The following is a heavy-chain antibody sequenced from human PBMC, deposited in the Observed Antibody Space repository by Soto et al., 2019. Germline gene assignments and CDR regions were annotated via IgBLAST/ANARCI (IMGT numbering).Heavy chain of an antibody. CDR3: ARAITMIVVRWFDP. D-gene: IGHD3-22*01. Sequence: ASVTVSCKASGYTFTSYAMHWVRQAPGQRLEWMGWINAGNGNTKYSQKFQGRVTITRDTSASTAYMELSSLRSEDTAVYYCARAITMIVVRWFDPWGQGTLVTVSS. CDR2: INAGNGNT. CDR1: GYTFTSYA. V-gene: IGHV1-3*01. J-gene: IGHJ5*02.